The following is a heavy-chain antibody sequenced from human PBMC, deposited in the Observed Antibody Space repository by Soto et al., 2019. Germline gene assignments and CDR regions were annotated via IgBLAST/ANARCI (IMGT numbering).Heavy chain of an antibody. CDR1: GFSLTTSGVG. J-gene: IGHJ5*02. CDR3: AHRTTTVTWWFDP. Sequence: QITLKESGPTLVKPTQTLTLTCTFSGFSLTTSGVGVGWIRQPPGKALEWLSLIYWDDDKLYSTSLKSRLTITKDSSKNQVVHTMTNMDPEDTATYFCAHRTTTVTWWFDPWCQGTLVTVS. CDR2: IYWDDDK. D-gene: IGHD4-17*01. V-gene: IGHV2-5*02.